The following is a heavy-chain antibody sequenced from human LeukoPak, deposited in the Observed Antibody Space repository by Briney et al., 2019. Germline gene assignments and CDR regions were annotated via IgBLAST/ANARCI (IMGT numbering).Heavy chain of an antibody. D-gene: IGHD2-21*01. CDR2: ISSSGSTI. CDR1: GFTFSDYY. CDR3: ASQSVCGGDCPLDY. V-gene: IGHV3-11*04. Sequence: GGSLRLSCAASGFTFSDYYMSWIRQAPGKGLERVSYISSSGSTIYYADSVKGRFTISRDNAKNSLYLQMNSLRAEDTAVYYCASQSVCGGDCPLDYWGQGTLVTVSS. J-gene: IGHJ4*02.